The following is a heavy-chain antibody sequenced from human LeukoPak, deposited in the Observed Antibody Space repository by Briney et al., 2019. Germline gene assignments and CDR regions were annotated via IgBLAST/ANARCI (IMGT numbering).Heavy chain of an antibody. CDR1: GFTFSSYA. D-gene: IGHD3-3*01. CDR3: AKATDFWSGYSGY. CDR2: ISGSGGST. V-gene: IGHV3-23*01. J-gene: IGHJ4*02. Sequence: GGSLRLSCAASGFTFSSYAMSWVRQAPGKGLEWVSAISGSGGSTYHADSVKGRFTISRDNSKNTLYLQMNSLRAEDTAVYYCAKATDFWSGYSGYWGQGTLVTVSS.